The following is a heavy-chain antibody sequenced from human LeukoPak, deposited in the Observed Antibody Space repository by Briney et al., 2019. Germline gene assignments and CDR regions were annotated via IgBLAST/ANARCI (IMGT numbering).Heavy chain of an antibody. J-gene: IGHJ4*02. D-gene: IGHD1-26*01. CDR2: ISGSGGST. CDR1: GFTFSSYA. CDR3: AKDFGELLGLDY. Sequence: GGSLRLSCAASGFTFSSYAMSWVRQAPGKGLERVSAISGSGGSTYYADSVKGRFTISRDNSKNTLYLQMNSLRAEDTAVYYCAKDFGELLGLDYWGQGTLVTVSS. V-gene: IGHV3-23*01.